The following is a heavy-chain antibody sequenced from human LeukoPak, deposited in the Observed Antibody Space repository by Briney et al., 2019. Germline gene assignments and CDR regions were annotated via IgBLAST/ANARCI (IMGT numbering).Heavy chain of an antibody. D-gene: IGHD2-2*01. CDR1: GFTFSSYA. V-gene: IGHV3-23*01. CDR2: ISSSGTTI. CDR3: AKDRGVPAAEYNWFDP. Sequence: GGSLRLSCAASGFTFSSYAMSWVRQAPGKGLEWISYISSSGTTIYYADSVKGRFTISRDNSKNTLYLQMNSLRAEDTAVYYCAKDRGVPAAEYNWFDPWGQGTLVTVSS. J-gene: IGHJ5*02.